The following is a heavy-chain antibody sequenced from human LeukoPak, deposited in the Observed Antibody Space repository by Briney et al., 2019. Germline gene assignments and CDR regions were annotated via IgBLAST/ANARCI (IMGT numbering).Heavy chain of an antibody. CDR2: ISAYNGNT. CDR3: ARVVRGSDYYYYGMDV. V-gene: IGHV1-18*04. CDR1: GDTFTSYG. D-gene: IGHD3-10*01. J-gene: IGHJ6*04. Sequence: ASVKVSCKASGDTFTSYGISWVRQAPGQGLEWMGWISAYNGNTNYAQKLQGRVTMTTDTSTSTAYMELRSLRSDDTAVYYCARVVRGSDYYYYGMDVWGKGTTVTVSS.